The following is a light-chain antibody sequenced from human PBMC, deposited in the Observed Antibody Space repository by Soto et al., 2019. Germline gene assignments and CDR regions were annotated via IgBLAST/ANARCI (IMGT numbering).Light chain of an antibody. CDR2: DAS. V-gene: IGKV3-11*01. Sequence: EIVLTQSPATLSLSPGERATLSCRASQSVSSYLAWYQQKPGQAPRLLIYDASNRDTGIPARFSGSGYGTNFTLTISSLEPEDFAVYYCQQRSNWPPLTFGGGTKVDIK. CDR3: QQRSNWPPLT. CDR1: QSVSSY. J-gene: IGKJ4*01.